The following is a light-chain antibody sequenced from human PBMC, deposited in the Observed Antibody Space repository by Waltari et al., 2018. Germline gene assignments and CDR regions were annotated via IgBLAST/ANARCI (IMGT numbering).Light chain of an antibody. CDR2: SAA. J-gene: IGKJ4*01. CDR1: ETINKNF. CDR3: QQYDGSVLT. V-gene: IGKV3-20*01. Sequence: IVLTHSPDTLSMSPGQRATLYCRASETINKNFLVWYQQKPGQAPRLIIHSAASRVTGFPDRFSGSGSGSDFTLTISSLKPEDSAVYYCQQYDGSVLTFGGGTKVEI.